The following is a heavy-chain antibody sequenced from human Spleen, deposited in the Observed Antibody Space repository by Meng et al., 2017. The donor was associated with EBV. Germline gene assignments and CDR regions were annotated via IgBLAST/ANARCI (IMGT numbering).Heavy chain of an antibody. CDR3: AREVGSSRDY. J-gene: IGHJ4*02. V-gene: IGHV1-69*06. Sequence: QVQLVQSGAEVKKPGSSVKVSCKTSGGTFSTDAVSWVRQAPGQGLEWMGGIIPIFGTANYAQKFQGRITITADKSTSTGYMELSSLRSDDTAMYYCAREVGSSRDYWGQGTLVTVSS. CDR2: IIPIFGTA. D-gene: IGHD6-6*01. CDR1: GGTFSTDA.